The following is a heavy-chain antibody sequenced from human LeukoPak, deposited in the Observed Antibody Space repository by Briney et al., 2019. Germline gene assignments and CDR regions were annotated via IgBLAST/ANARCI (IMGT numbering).Heavy chain of an antibody. V-gene: IGHV3-33*08. CDR1: GFTFSSYG. CDR3: TSQANVLRYFSLDY. Sequence: GGSLRLSCAASGFTFSSYGMHWVRQAPGKGLEWVAVIWYGGSNKYYADSVKGRFTISRDNSKNTLYLQMNSLKTEDTAVYYCTSQANVLRYFSLDYWGQGTLVTVSS. J-gene: IGHJ4*02. CDR2: IWYGGSNK. D-gene: IGHD3-9*01.